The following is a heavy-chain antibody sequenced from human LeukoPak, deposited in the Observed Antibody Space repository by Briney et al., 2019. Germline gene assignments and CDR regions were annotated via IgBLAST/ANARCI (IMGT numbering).Heavy chain of an antibody. CDR3: AKTLFGFSYGKIDY. CDR1: HFTFSSHA. D-gene: IGHD5-18*01. CDR2: ISDDDDSR. Sequence: GGSLRLSCATSHFTFSSHAMNWVRQAPGKGLEWVSSISDDDDSRYYADSVKGRFTISRDNSKNTLYLDMNNLRAEDTALYFCAKTLFGFSYGKIDYWGQGTLVTVSS. V-gene: IGHV3-23*01. J-gene: IGHJ4*02.